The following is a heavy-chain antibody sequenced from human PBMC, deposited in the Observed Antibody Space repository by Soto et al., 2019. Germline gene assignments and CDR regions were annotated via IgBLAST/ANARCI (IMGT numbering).Heavy chain of an antibody. V-gene: IGHV3-23*01. CDR2: ISGSGGST. CDR1: GFTFSSYA. D-gene: IGHD3-10*02. Sequence: GGSLRLSCAASGFTFSSYAMSWVRQAPGKGLEWVSAISGSGGSTYYADSVKGRFTISRDNSKNTLYLQMNSLRAEDTDVYYCAKDLKYPLKYGHHVDYYYGMDVWSQGTTVIVS. CDR3: AKDLKYPLKYGHHVDYYYGMDV. J-gene: IGHJ6*02.